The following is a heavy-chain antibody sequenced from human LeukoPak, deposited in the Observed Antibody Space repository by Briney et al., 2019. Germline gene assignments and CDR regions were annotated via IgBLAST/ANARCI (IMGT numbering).Heavy chain of an antibody. V-gene: IGHV4-39*01. CDR1: GGSISSSGYY. J-gene: IGHJ5*02. Sequence: PSETLSLTCTVSGGSISSSGYYWGWIRQPPGKWLEWIASIYYSGSTYYNPSLKSRVTISVDTSKNQLSLKLSSLTAADTAVYYCARHEYSGSYYGLSWFDPWGQGTLVTVSS. D-gene: IGHD1-26*01. CDR3: ARHEYSGSYYGLSWFDP. CDR2: IYYSGST.